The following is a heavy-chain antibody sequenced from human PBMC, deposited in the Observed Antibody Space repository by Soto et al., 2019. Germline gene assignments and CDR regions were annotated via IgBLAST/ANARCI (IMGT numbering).Heavy chain of an antibody. J-gene: IGHJ4*02. CDR1: GFTFSSYG. V-gene: IGHV3-33*01. D-gene: IGHD5-18*01. Sequence: QVQLVESGGGVVQPGRSLRLSCAASGFTFSSYGMHWVRQAPGKGLEWVAVIWYDGSNKYYADSVKGRFTISRDNSKNTLYLQMNSLRAEDTAVYYCAREAGLVRGIIQLWLLSGAFDYWGQGTLVTVSS. CDR3: AREAGLVRGIIQLWLLSGAFDY. CDR2: IWYDGSNK.